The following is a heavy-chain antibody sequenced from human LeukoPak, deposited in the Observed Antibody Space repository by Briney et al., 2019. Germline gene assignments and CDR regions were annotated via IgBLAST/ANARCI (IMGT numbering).Heavy chain of an antibody. D-gene: IGHD2-2*01. CDR3: ARDLHVVVPAAVGAFDI. V-gene: IGHV3-66*01. CDR1: GFSVSSNY. J-gene: IGHJ3*02. Sequence: GGSLRLSCVAHGFSVSSNYMSWVRQAPGKGLEWDSVIYSGTSTAYADSVKGRFTISRDNSKNTLYLQMNSLRAEDTAVYYCARDLHVVVPAAVGAFDIWGQGTRVTVSS. CDR2: IYSGTST.